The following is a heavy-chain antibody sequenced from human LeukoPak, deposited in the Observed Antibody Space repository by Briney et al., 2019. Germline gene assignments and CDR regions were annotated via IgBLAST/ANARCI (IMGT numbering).Heavy chain of an antibody. CDR2: ISGSGGST. Sequence: GGSLRLSCAASGFTFSSYAMSWVRQAPGKGLEWVSAISGSGGSTYYADSVKGWFTISRDNSKNTLYLQMNSLRAEDTAVYYCAKDKAYYDSSGYYYFDYWGQGTLVTVSS. J-gene: IGHJ4*02. CDR3: AKDKAYYDSSGYYYFDY. V-gene: IGHV3-23*01. D-gene: IGHD3-22*01. CDR1: GFTFSSYA.